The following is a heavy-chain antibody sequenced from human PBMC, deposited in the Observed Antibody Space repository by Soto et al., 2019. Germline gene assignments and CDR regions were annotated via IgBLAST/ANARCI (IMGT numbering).Heavy chain of an antibody. CDR3: ARDEAPAQGVYPKFDP. V-gene: IGHV1-69*05. Sequence: VASVKVSCKASGGTFSSYAISWVRQAPGQGLEWMGGIIPIFGTANYAQKLQGRVTMTTDTSTSTAYMELRSLRSDDTAVYYCARDEAPAQGVYPKFDPWGQGTLVTVSS. D-gene: IGHD2-8*01. CDR1: GGTFSSYA. J-gene: IGHJ5*02. CDR2: IIPIFGTA.